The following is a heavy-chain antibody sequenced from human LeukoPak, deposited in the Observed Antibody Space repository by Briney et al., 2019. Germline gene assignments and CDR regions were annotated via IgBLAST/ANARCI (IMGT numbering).Heavy chain of an antibody. D-gene: IGHD6-13*01. J-gene: IGHJ4*02. CDR2: VNSDGSRT. V-gene: IGHV3-74*01. CDR3: TRSPYSSSRTFEY. Sequence: HPGGSLRLSCAASGFTFSGYWIHWVRQAPVKGLEWVSRVNSDGSRTDYADSVKGRFTISRDNAKNTLYLHMHSLRPEDTAVYYCTRSPYSSSRTFEYWGQGTLVSVPS. CDR1: GFTFSGYW.